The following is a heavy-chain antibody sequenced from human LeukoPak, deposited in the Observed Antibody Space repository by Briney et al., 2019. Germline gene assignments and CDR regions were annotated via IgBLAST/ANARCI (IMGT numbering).Heavy chain of an antibody. CDR2: FHYSGST. J-gene: IGHJ3*02. Sequence: SETLSLTCTVSGGSISSYYWSWIRQPPGKGLECIGYFHYSGSTNYNPSLKSRVTISVDTSKKQFSLKLSSVTAADTAVYYCARLGQPNAFDIWGQGTMVTVSS. CDR1: GGSISSYY. V-gene: IGHV4-59*08. D-gene: IGHD3-16*01. CDR3: ARLGQPNAFDI.